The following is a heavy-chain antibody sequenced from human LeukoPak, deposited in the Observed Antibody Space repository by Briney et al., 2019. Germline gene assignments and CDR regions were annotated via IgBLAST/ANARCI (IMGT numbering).Heavy chain of an antibody. CDR2: INHSGST. J-gene: IGHJ4*02. V-gene: IGHV4-34*01. CDR1: GGSFSGYY. CDR3: ARSPGRYGDSDFDY. Sequence: SETLSLTCAVYGGSFSGYYWSWIRQPPGKGLEWIGEINHSGSTNYNPSLKSRVTISVDTSKNQFSLKLTSVTAADTAMYYCARSPGRYGDSDFDYWGQGTLVTVSS. D-gene: IGHD4-17*01.